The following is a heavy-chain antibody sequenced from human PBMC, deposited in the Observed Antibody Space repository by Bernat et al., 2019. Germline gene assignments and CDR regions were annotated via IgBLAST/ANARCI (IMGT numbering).Heavy chain of an antibody. J-gene: IGHJ2*01. V-gene: IGHV3-30*02. CDR3: GKISVGRSWYFDR. CDR1: GFTFSSYG. D-gene: IGHD3-10*01. CDR2: IRYDGSNK. Sequence: QVQLVESGGGVVQPGGSLRLSCAASGFTFSSYGMHWVRQAPGKGLEWVAFIRYDGSNKYYADSVKGRFTISRDNSKNTLYLQMNSLRAEDTAVYYCGKISVGRSWYFDRWGRGTLVTVSS.